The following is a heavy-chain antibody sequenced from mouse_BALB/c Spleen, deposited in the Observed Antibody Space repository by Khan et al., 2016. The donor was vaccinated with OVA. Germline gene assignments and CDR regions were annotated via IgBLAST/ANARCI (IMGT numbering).Heavy chain of an antibody. CDR3: ARGYDFGEMDY. J-gene: IGHJ4*01. CDR1: GFTFNNYA. D-gene: IGHD2-10*02. V-gene: IGHV5-6-5*01. CDR2: ICRGTNI. Sequence: EVELVESGGGLVKPGGSLKLSCAASGFTFNNYAMFWVRKTPEKRLEWVASICRGTNIYYPDSVKGRFTISRDNDRTLLSLEMSSLRSADQAMYYGARGYDFGEMDYGGQGTSVTVSS.